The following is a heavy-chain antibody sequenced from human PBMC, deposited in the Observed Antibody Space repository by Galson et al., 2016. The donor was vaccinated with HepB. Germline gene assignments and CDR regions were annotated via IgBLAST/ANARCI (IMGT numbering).Heavy chain of an antibody. CDR2: IGTAGDT. V-gene: IGHV3-13*01. Sequence: SLRLSCAASGFTFSRYDMHWVRQATGKGLEWVSAIGTAGDTYYPGSVKGRFTISRENAKNSLYLQMNSLRAEDTAVYYCALYYYDSSGFVEYFQHWGQGTRVTVSS. J-gene: IGHJ1*01. D-gene: IGHD3-22*01. CDR3: ALYYYDSSGFVEYFQH. CDR1: GFTFSRYD.